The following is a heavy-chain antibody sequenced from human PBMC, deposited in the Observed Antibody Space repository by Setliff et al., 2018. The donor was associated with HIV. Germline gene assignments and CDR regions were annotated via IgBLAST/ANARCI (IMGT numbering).Heavy chain of an antibody. CDR3: ARLSCTDGNCFPYNWFDP. Sequence: ASVKVYCKASGYSFRNYDLNWVRQAPGQGLEWMGWISSDNGNTIYAQKFQGRVAMTIDTSTSTAHMELRSLTSDDTAVYYCARLSCTDGNCFPYNWFDPWGQGTLVTVS. CDR2: ISSDNGNT. J-gene: IGHJ5*02. D-gene: IGHD2-15*01. CDR1: GYSFRNYD. V-gene: IGHV1-18*01.